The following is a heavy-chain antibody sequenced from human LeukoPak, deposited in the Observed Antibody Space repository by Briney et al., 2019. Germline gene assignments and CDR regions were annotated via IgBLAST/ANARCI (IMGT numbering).Heavy chain of an antibody. CDR2: IYYSGST. CDR3: ARVSYSGCKKHAFDI. J-gene: IGHJ3*02. D-gene: IGHD5-12*01. CDR1: GGSISSYY. V-gene: IGHV4-59*01. Sequence: SETLSLTCTVSGGSISSYYWSWIRQPPGKGLEWIGYIYYSGSTNYNPSLKSRVTISVDTSKNQFSLKLSSVTAADTAVYYCARVSYSGCKKHAFDIWGQGTMVTVSS.